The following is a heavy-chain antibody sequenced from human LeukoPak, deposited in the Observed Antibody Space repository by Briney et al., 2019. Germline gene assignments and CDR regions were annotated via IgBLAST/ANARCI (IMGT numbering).Heavy chain of an antibody. CDR1: EFTICSYW. CDR2: IKQDGSEK. CDR3: ARADGDGGYYYYYGMDV. Sequence: GGSLTLSCAASEFTICSYWMSWVRQAPGKGLEWVANIKQDGSEKYYVDSVKGRFTISRDNAKSSLYLQKNSLRAEDTAVYYCARADGDGGYYYYYGMDVWGKGTTVTVSS. V-gene: IGHV3-7*03. J-gene: IGHJ6*04. D-gene: IGHD4-17*01.